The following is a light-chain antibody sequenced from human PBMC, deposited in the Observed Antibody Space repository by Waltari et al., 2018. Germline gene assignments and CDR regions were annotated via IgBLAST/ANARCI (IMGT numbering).Light chain of an antibody. CDR3: QVRTNWLWT. CDR1: QNVTNN. V-gene: IGKV3-15*01. Sequence: VVTQSPATLSLSPGERVSLSCRASQNVTNNFAWFQQRAGKAPRLLIYNASTRATDIPARFSGSGSGTEFTLTINSLQPEDLAIYYCQVRTNWLWTFGQGTKV. CDR2: NAS. J-gene: IGKJ1*01.